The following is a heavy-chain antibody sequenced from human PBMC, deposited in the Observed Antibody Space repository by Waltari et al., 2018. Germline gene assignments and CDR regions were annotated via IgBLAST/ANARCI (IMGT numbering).Heavy chain of an antibody. Sequence: EVQLVESGGGLVQPGRSLKLSCKGSGFTFADHAMSWFRQAPEKGLEWVAFIRSRVYGWATEYAASVKGRFTISRDDSKSIAYLQMNSLKTEDTAVYYCTTLDIVIIPAARPFDFWGQGTLVTVSS. D-gene: IGHD2-2*03. CDR1: GFTFADHA. CDR3: TTLDIVIIPAARPFDF. CDR2: IRSRVYGWAT. J-gene: IGHJ4*02. V-gene: IGHV3-49*03.